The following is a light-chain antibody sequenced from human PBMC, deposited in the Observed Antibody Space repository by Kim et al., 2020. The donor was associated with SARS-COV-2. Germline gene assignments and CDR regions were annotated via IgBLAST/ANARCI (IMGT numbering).Light chain of an antibody. CDR1: QDISNS. CDR3: QQHYIYPLT. Sequence: ASTGDRVTITCRASQDISNSLAWYQQKPGKAPELLIYDAFTLQSGVSPRFSGGRSGTDFTLTISSLQSEDFATYYCQQHYIYPLTFGGGTKVDIK. CDR2: DAF. V-gene: IGKV1-8*01. J-gene: IGKJ4*01.